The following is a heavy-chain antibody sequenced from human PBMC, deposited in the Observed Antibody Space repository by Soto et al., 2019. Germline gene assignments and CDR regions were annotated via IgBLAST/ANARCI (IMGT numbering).Heavy chain of an antibody. V-gene: IGHV5-51*01. CDR3: ARHQDWNSFYYCGMDV. Sequence: PGESLKISCKGSGYSFTSYWIGWVRQMPGKGREWMGIIYPGDSDTRYSPSFQGQVTISADKSISTAYLQWSSLKASDTAMYYCARHQDWNSFYYCGMDVWGQGTTVTGSS. CDR1: GYSFTSYW. D-gene: IGHD1-7*01. CDR2: IYPGDSDT. J-gene: IGHJ6*02.